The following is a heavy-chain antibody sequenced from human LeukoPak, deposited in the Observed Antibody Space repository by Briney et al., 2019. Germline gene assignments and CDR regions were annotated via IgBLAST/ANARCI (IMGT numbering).Heavy chain of an antibody. CDR1: GYTFTGYY. CDR2: INPNSGGT. CDR3: ARLLWFGELNDY. D-gene: IGHD3-10*01. V-gene: IGHV1-2*02. Sequence: ASVKVSCKASGYTFTGYYMHWVRQAPGQGLEWMGWINPNSGGTNYAQKFQGRVTMTRDTSISTAYMELSRLRSYDTAVYYCARLLWFGELNDYWGQGTLVTVSS. J-gene: IGHJ4*02.